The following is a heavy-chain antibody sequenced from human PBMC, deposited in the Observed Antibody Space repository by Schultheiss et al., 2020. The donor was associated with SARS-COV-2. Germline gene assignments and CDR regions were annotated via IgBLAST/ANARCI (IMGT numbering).Heavy chain of an antibody. V-gene: IGHV4-61*02. CDR3: ARVRAVAGTIDY. J-gene: IGHJ4*02. Sequence: LRLSCTVSGGSISSGGYYWSWIRQPAGEGLEWIGRIYTSGSTNYNPSLKSRVTISVDTSKKQFSLKLSSVTAADTAVYYCARVRAVAGTIDYWGQGTLVTVSS. CDR2: IYTSGST. CDR1: GGSISSGGYY. D-gene: IGHD6-19*01.